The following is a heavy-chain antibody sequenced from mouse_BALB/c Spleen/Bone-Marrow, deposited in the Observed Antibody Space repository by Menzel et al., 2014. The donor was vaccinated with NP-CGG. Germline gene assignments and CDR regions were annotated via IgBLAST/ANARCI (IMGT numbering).Heavy chain of an antibody. Sequence: VQLKQSGPELEKPGASVKISCKASGYSFTSYNMNWVKPSNGKSLEWIGDIDPYYGGTSYNQKLKDKATLTIDKSSSTAYMQLKSLTSEDSAVYYCAISVSLRAMDYWGQGTSVTVSS. D-gene: IGHD1-1*01. CDR1: GYSFTSYN. CDR2: IDPYYGGT. V-gene: IGHV1-39*01. J-gene: IGHJ4*01. CDR3: AISVSLRAMDY.